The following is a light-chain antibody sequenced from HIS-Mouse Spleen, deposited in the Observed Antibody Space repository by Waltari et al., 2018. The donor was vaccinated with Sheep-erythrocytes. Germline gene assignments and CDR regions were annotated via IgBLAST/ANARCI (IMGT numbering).Light chain of an antibody. V-gene: IGLV3-10*01. Sequence: SYELTQPPSVSVSPGQTARITCSGDALPKKYAYWYQQKSGQAPVLVIYEDSKRPSGIPGRFSGSTSGTMATLTIRGAQVEDEADYYCYSTDSSGNHWVFGGGTKLTVL. CDR2: EDS. CDR1: ALPKKY. J-gene: IGLJ3*02. CDR3: YSTDSSGNHWV.